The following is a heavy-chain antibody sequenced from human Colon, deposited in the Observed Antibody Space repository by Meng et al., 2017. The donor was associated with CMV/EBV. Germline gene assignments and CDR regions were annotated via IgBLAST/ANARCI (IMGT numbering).Heavy chain of an antibody. V-gene: IGHV1-2*02. J-gene: IGHJ4*02. CDR3: VRSSGWSLFDY. CDR1: GYTFSDYY. CDR2: IRSDGSAT. D-gene: IGHD6-19*01. Sequence: QLMQLGAGVKEPGASVTVSCKTSGYTFSDYYMHWVRQAPGQGLEWMGWIRSDGSATNYAQKFRGRVTMTRDASVSTAYMELSGLTSDDTAVYFCVRSSGWSLFDYWGPGALVTVSS.